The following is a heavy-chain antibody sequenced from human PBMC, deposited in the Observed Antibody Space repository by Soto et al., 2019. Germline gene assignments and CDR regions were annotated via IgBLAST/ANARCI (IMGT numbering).Heavy chain of an antibody. CDR3: VQAHGRYHLNFEL. CDR2: ITNNGGST. CDR1: GFTFSNYA. V-gene: IGHV3-64D*06. Sequence: PGGSLRLSFSASGFTFSNYAIHWFRQAPGKGLEYVAAITNNGGSTYYADSMKGRFTISRDNSKSTVFLHMSSLRPEDTAIYYWVQAHGRYHLNFELWGPGTMVTV. D-gene: IGHD1-26*01. J-gene: IGHJ4*02.